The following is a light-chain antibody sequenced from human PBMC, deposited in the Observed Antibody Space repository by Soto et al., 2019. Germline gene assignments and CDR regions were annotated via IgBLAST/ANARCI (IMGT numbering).Light chain of an antibody. CDR2: GAS. CDR3: QEYNNWPPLT. Sequence: EIVMTQSPATLSVSPGERATLSCRASQSVSSNLAWYQQKPGQAPRLLIYGASTRATGIPGRFSGSGSGTDFTPTISSLQSEDFAVYYCQEYNNWPPLTFGGGTKVEIK. CDR1: QSVSSN. J-gene: IGKJ4*01. V-gene: IGKV3-15*01.